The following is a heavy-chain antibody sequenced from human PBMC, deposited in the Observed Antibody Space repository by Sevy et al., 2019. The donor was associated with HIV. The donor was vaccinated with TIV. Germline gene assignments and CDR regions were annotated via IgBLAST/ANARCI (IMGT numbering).Heavy chain of an antibody. CDR1: GDTFSRYA. V-gene: IGHV1-69*13. J-gene: IGHJ6*02. CDR3: VRRGSFVLPEDV. D-gene: IGHD3-16*02. Sequence: ASVKVSCKASGDTFSRYAISWVRQAPGQGPEWMGGIIPMFGTPYYAQKFQGRVTITADESTNTAYMELRSLRSEDTAVFYCVRRGSFVLPEDVWCQGTTVTVSS. CDR2: IIPMFGTP.